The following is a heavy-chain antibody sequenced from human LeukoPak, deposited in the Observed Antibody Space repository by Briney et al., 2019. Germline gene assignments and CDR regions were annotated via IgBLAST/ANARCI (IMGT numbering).Heavy chain of an antibody. D-gene: IGHD3-10*01. V-gene: IGHV1-46*01. CDR2: INPSDGTT. CDR1: GYTFPNYY. J-gene: IGHJ3*02. CDR3: GRAEWFGALVI. Sequence: GASVNVSCKASGYTFPNYYNHWVRQAPGQGLEWLGVINPSDGTTTYAQKFQDRVTMTRDTSASAVYLELSSLTFEDTAMYYCGRAEWFGALVIWGEGTMITVSP.